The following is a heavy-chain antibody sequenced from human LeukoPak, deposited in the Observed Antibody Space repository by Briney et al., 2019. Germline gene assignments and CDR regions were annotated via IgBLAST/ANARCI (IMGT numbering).Heavy chain of an antibody. Sequence: SETLSLTCTVSGGSISSYYWSWIRQPAGKGLEWIGRIYTSGSTDYNPSLKSRVTTSIDTSKNQFSLKLSSVTAADTAVYYCARGIAAADTRPFDYWGQGTLVTVSS. CDR2: IYTSGST. D-gene: IGHD6-13*01. J-gene: IGHJ4*02. CDR1: GGSISSYY. V-gene: IGHV4-4*07. CDR3: ARGIAAADTRPFDY.